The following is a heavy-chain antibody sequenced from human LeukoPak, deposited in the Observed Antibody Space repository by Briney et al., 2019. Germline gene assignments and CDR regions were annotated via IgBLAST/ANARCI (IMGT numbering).Heavy chain of an antibody. CDR3: ARQRYSGSYSSY. J-gene: IGHJ4*02. CDR2: IYYSGST. CDR1: GGSIRSSYYY. Sequence: SETLSLTCTVSGGSIRSSYYYWGWIRQPPGKGLEWIGSIYYSGSTYYNLSLKSRVTISVDTSKNQFSLKLSSVTAADTAVYYCARQRYSGSYSSYWGQGTLVTVSS. V-gene: IGHV4-39*01. D-gene: IGHD1-26*01.